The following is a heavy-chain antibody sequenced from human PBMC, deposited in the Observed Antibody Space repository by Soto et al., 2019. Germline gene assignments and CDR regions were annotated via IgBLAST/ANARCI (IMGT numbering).Heavy chain of an antibody. D-gene: IGHD6-13*01. CDR1: GFTLSTYG. J-gene: IGHJ1*01. CDR2: VWSNGINK. CDR3: AVISSNWYPSNFHH. V-gene: IGHV3-33*01. Sequence: GGSLRLSCAASGFTLSTYGMHWVRQAPGKGLEWVAVVWSNGINKYYADSVRGRFTISRDNSKSSLYLQMNSLRAEDTALYYCAVISSNWYPSNFHHWGQGTLVTVSS.